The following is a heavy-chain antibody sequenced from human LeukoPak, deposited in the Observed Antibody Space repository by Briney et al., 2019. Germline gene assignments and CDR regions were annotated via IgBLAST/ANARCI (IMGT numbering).Heavy chain of an antibody. CDR2: INHSGST. V-gene: IGHV4-4*02. J-gene: IGHJ5*02. D-gene: IGHD6-13*01. Sequence: SETLSLTCAVSGGSISSSNWWSWVRQPPGKGLEWIGEINHSGSTNYNPSLKSRVTISVDTSKNQFSLKLSSVTAADTAVYYCARHRGSSWYNNWFDPWGQGTLVTVSS. CDR3: ARHRGSSWYNNWFDP. CDR1: GGSISSSNW.